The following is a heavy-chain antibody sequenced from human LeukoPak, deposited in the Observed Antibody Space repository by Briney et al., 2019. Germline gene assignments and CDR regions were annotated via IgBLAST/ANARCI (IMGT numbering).Heavy chain of an antibody. CDR1: GGSFSGYY. CDR3: ARGYSSGGSCFQLHYYYYGMDV. CDR2: INHSGST. Sequence: PSETLSLTCAVYGGSFSGYYWSWIRQPPGKGLEWIGEINHSGSTNYNPSLKSRVTISVDTSKNQFSLKLSSVTAADTAVYYCARGYSSGGSCFQLHYYYYGMDVWGQGTTVTVSS. V-gene: IGHV4-34*01. J-gene: IGHJ6*02. D-gene: IGHD2-15*01.